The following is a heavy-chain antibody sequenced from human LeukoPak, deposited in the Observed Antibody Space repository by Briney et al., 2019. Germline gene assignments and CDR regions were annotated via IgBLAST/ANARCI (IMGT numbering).Heavy chain of an antibody. CDR3: ARSVVTPERSAFDI. D-gene: IGHD4-23*01. V-gene: IGHV4-34*01. Sequence: PSETLSLTCAVYGGSFSGYYWSRIRQPPGKGLEWIGEINHSGSTNYNPSLKSRVTISVDTSKNQFSLKLSSVTAADTAVYYCARSVVTPERSAFDIWGQGTMVTVSS. CDR2: INHSGST. J-gene: IGHJ3*02. CDR1: GGSFSGYY.